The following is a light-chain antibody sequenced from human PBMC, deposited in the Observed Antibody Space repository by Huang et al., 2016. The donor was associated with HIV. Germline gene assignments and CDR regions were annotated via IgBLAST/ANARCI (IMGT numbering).Light chain of an antibody. CDR2: KAS. CDR1: QGISDW. V-gene: IGKV1-5*03. Sequence: DLQMTQSPSTLSVSVGDRVTITCRASQGISDWLAWYQQKRGKAPKLLIYKASNLEYGVPSRFSGSGAGTEFTLTISSLQPDDFATYYCQQYDNFSTFAQGTKLEIQ. CDR3: QQYDNFST. J-gene: IGKJ2*01.